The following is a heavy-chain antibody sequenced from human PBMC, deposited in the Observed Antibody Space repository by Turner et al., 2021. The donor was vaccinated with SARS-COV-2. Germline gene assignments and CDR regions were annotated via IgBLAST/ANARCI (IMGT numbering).Heavy chain of an antibody. J-gene: IGHJ3*02. V-gene: IGHV3-21*01. D-gene: IGHD3-22*01. CDR2: ISRSRRYI. CDR3: ARDSPHYYDSSGYDKDAFDI. Sequence: EVQLVESGGGLVKPGGSLRLACAASAFTFSSYSMNWVRQAPGKGLGLVSSISRSRRYIYHVDSVKGRFTISRDNAKNTLYLQMNSMRAEDTAVYYCARDSPHYYDSSGYDKDAFDIWGQGTMVTVSS. CDR1: AFTFSSYS.